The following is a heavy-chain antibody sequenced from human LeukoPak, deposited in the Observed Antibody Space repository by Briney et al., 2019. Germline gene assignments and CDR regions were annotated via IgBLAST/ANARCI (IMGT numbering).Heavy chain of an antibody. J-gene: IGHJ6*02. Sequence: SETLSLTCTVSGGSISSSSYYWGWIRQPPGKGLEWIGSIYYSGSTYYNPSLKSRVTISVDTSKNQFSLKLSSVTAADTAVYYCASEKAYDFRSGTLHGHYGMDVWGQGTTVTVSS. CDR3: ASEKAYDFRSGTLHGHYGMDV. CDR1: GGSISSSSYY. V-gene: IGHV4-39*01. D-gene: IGHD3-3*01. CDR2: IYYSGST.